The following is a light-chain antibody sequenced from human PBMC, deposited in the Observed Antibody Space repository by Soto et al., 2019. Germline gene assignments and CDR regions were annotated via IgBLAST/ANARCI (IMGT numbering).Light chain of an antibody. CDR1: QSISSW. V-gene: IGKV1-5*01. Sequence: DIQMTQSPSTLSASVGDRVTITCRASQSISSWLAWYQQKPGKPPKLVIYDASSLESGVPSRFRGSGSGTEFTLTISRLQPDDFATYYCQQYNSYTWTFGQGTKVDIK. CDR2: DAS. CDR3: QQYNSYTWT. J-gene: IGKJ1*01.